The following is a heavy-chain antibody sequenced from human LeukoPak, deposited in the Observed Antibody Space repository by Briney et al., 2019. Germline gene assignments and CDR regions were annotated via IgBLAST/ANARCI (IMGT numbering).Heavy chain of an antibody. CDR2: ITWNSDDM. CDR1: GFTFDGYG. D-gene: IGHD3-9*01. CDR3: AKVTDWRTSLDN. V-gene: IGHV3-9*01. J-gene: IGHJ4*01. Sequence: PGRSLRLSCAASGFTFDGYGMYWVRQAPGKGLEWVSGITWNSDDMAYADSVKGRFTISRDNAKNCLYLQMNSLRVEDTALYYCAKVTDWRTSLDNWGQGTLVTVSS.